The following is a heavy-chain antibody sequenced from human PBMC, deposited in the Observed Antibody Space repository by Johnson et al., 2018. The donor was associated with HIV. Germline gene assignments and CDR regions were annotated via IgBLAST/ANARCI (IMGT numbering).Heavy chain of an antibody. Sequence: QMQLVESGGGVVQPGRSPRLSCAASGFTFSSYAMHWVRQAPGKGLEWVAVISFDGSNKYYADSVKGRFTISRDNSKNTLFLQMNSLRPEDTALYSCAKPPRELPVVDAFDLWGQGTMVTVSS. CDR3: AKPPRELPVVDAFDL. J-gene: IGHJ3*01. CDR2: ISFDGSNK. CDR1: GFTFSSYA. V-gene: IGHV3-30*04. D-gene: IGHD3-10*01.